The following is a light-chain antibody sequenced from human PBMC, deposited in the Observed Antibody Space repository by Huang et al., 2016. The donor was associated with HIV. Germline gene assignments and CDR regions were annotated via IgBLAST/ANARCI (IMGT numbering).Light chain of an antibody. CDR1: ENIRKY. Sequence: DIQMTQSPSSLSAFVGDKVTITCRARENIRKYLDWYQQKPRKAPNLLLYAASSLQSGVPSRISGSVTGTDFNLTINSLQPEDYATYCCQQSYNAPRTFGQGTKVEIK. J-gene: IGKJ1*01. CDR3: QQSYNAPRT. V-gene: IGKV1-39*01. CDR2: AAS.